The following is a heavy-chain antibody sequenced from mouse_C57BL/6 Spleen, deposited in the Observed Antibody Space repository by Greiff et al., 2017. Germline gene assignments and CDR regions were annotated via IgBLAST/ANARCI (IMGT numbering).Heavy chain of an antibody. J-gene: IGHJ4*01. CDR2: ISYDGSN. V-gene: IGHV3-6*01. CDR3: ARENYDYDAMDY. Sequence: EVQRVESGPGLVKPSQSLSLTCSVTGYSITSGYYWNWIRQFPGNKLEWMGYISYDGSNNYNPSLKNRISITRDTSKNQFFLKLNSVTTEDTATYYCARENYDYDAMDYWGQGTSVTVSS. CDR1: GYSITSGYY. D-gene: IGHD1-1*02.